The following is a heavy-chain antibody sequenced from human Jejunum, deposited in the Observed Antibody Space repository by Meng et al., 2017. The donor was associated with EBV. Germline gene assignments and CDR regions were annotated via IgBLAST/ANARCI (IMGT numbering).Heavy chain of an antibody. J-gene: IGHJ4*02. CDR3: ARQGPSGRTFDY. Sequence: QLPLQESGPGLVKPSETLSLTCTVSGGSISSSSYYWGWIRQPPGKGREWIGTYYNSGSTYYNPSLKSLVTISVDTSKNQFSLKLISVTAADTAAYYCARQGPSGRTFDYWGQGTLVTVSS. D-gene: IGHD1-26*01. CDR2: YYNSGST. CDR1: GGSISSSSYY. V-gene: IGHV4-39*01.